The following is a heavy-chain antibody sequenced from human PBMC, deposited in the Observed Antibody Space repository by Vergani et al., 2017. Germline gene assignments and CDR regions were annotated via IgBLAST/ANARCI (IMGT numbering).Heavy chain of an antibody. J-gene: IGHJ4*02. CDR3: ARDWSVSGLGDY. CDR2: IWYDGSNK. CDR1: GFTFSSSG. D-gene: IGHD3-3*01. Sequence: QVQLVESGGGVVQPGRSLRLSCAASGFTFSSSGMHWVRQAPGKGLEWVAVIWYDGSNKYYADSVKGRFTISRDNSKNTLYLQMNSLRAEDTAVYYCARDWSVSGLGDYWGQGTLVTVSS. V-gene: IGHV3-33*01.